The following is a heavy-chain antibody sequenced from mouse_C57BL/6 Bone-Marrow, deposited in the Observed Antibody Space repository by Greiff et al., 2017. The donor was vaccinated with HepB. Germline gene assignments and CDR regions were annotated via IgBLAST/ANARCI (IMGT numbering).Heavy chain of an antibody. CDR3: ARGDDYGNWYFDV. CDR2: ISSGSSTI. Sequence: VHLVESGGGLVKPGGSLKLSCAASGFTFSDYGMHWVRQAPEKGLEWVAYISSGSSTIYYADTVKGRFTISRDNAKNTLFLQMTSLRSEDTAMYYCARGDDYGNWYFDVWGTGTTVTVSS. V-gene: IGHV5-17*01. D-gene: IGHD1-2*01. J-gene: IGHJ1*03. CDR1: GFTFSDYG.